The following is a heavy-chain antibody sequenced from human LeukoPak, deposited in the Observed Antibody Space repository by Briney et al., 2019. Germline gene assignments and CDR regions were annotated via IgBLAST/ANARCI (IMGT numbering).Heavy chain of an antibody. CDR1: GGTFSSYA. J-gene: IGHJ4*02. D-gene: IGHD6-13*01. CDR2: IIPIFGTA. CDR3: ARGHSSRAFVRYYFDY. Sequence: GASVKVSCKASGGTFSSYAISWVRQAPGQGLEWMGGIIPIFGTANYAQKFQGRVMITADESTSTAYMELSSLRSEDTAVYYCARGHSSRAFVRYYFDYWGQGTLVTVSS. V-gene: IGHV1-69*13.